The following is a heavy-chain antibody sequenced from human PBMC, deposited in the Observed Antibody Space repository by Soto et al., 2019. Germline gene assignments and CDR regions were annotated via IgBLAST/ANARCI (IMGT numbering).Heavy chain of an antibody. CDR1: GFTFSSYS. CDR2: ISSSSSYI. J-gene: IGHJ6*02. V-gene: IGHV3-21*01. CDR3: ARVLVVVPAAADYYGMDV. D-gene: IGHD2-2*01. Sequence: VPLVESGGGLVKPGGSLRLSCAASGFTFSSYSMNWVRQAPGKGLEWVSSISSSSSYIYYADSVKGRFTISRDNAKNSLNLQMNSLRAEDTAVYYCARVLVVVPAAADYYGMDVWGQGTTVTVSS.